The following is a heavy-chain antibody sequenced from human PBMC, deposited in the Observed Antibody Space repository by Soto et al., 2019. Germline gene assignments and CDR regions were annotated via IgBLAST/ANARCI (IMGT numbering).Heavy chain of an antibody. V-gene: IGHV4-31*03. CDR1: GGSISSGGYY. CDR2: IYYSGST. Sequence: QVQLQESGPGLVKPSQTLSLTCTVSGGSISSGGYYWSRIRQHPGKGLEWIGYIYYSGSTYYNPSLKSRVTISVDTSKNQFSLKLSSVTAADTAVYYCASTSVEWLSGLYFDYWGQGTLVTVSS. J-gene: IGHJ4*02. D-gene: IGHD3-3*01. CDR3: ASTSVEWLSGLYFDY.